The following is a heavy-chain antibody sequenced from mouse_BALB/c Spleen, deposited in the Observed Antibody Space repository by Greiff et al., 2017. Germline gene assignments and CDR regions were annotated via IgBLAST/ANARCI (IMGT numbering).Heavy chain of an antibody. J-gene: IGHJ4*01. CDR1: GYSFTSYW. CDR2: IYPGDGDT. V-gene: IGHV1-87*01. Sequence: VQLQQSGAELARPGASVKLSCKASGYSFTSYWMQWVKQRPGQGLEWMGAIYPGDGDTRYTQKFKGKATLTADKSSSTAYMQLSSLASEDAAVYYCAREDRAMDYWGQGTSVTVSS. CDR3: AREDRAMDY.